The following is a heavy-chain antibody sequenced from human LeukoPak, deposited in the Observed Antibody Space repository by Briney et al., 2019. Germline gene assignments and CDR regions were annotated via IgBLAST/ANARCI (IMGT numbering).Heavy chain of an antibody. D-gene: IGHD6-25*01. CDR3: ARDTARGDCDY. J-gene: IGHJ4*02. Sequence: GGSLRLSCAASGFTFSHYWMSWVRQAPGKGLEWVANIKHDGSTKYYVDSVKGRFTISRDNAKNSLSLQMSSLRAEDSSVYYCARDTARGDCDYWGQGTLVAVSS. V-gene: IGHV3-7*01. CDR1: GFTFSHYW. CDR2: IKHDGSTK.